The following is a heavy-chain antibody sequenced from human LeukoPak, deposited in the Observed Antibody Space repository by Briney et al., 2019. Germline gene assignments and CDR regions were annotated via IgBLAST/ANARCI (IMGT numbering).Heavy chain of an antibody. D-gene: IGHD3-22*01. CDR1: GGSFSGYY. V-gene: IGHV4-34*01. Sequence: PSETLSLTCAVYGGSFSGYYWGWIRQPPGKGLEWIGSIYYSGSTYYNPSLKSRVTISVDRSKNQFSLKLSSVTAADTAVYYCASRITMISTHGHYFDYWGQGTLVTVSS. J-gene: IGHJ4*02. CDR2: IYYSGST. CDR3: ASRITMISTHGHYFDY.